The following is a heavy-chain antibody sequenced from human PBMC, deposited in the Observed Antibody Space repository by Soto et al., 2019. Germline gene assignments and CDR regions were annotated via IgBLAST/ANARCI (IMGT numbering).Heavy chain of an antibody. CDR2: ISYSGNT. CDR3: ARDSRNYDSGTYYYGMDV. D-gene: IGHD3-10*01. Sequence: QVQLQESGPGLVKPSQTLSLTCTVSGDSISSGDYYWSWIRQPPGKGLEWIGYISYSGNTYYNPSLKSRVTISVDTSKNQFSLKLNSVTAADTAVYYCARDSRNYDSGTYYYGMDVWGQGTTVTVSS. CDR1: GDSISSGDYY. V-gene: IGHV4-30-4*01. J-gene: IGHJ6*02.